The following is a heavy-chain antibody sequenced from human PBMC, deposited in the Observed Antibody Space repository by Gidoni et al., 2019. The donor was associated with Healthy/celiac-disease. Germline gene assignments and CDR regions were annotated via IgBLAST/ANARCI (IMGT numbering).Heavy chain of an antibody. Sequence: QVQLQQWGAALLYPSETPPLTCAVYAGSFIGYYLTGIRQPPGKGREWIGEINHSGSPNYNPSIKSRVTISVDTSKNQFSLKLSSVTAADTAVYYCARLGCSSTSCYSQRFYYMDVWGKGTTVTVSS. J-gene: IGHJ6*03. CDR3: ARLGCSSTSCYSQRFYYMDV. V-gene: IGHV4-34*01. CDR2: INHSGSP. D-gene: IGHD2-2*01. CDR1: AGSFIGYY.